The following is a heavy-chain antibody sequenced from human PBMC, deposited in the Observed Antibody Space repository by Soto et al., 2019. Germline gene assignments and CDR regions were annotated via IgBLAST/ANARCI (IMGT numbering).Heavy chain of an antibody. CDR1: GFTFSSYA. CDR3: AKDQRSVTDKDHYYYYYMDV. D-gene: IGHD2-21*02. J-gene: IGHJ6*03. Sequence: PGGSLRLSCAASGFTFSSYAMSWVRQAPGKGLEWVSAISGSGGSTYYADSVKGRFTISRDNSKNTLYLQMNSLRAEDTAAYYCAKDQRSVTDKDHYYYYYMDVWGKGTTVTVSS. CDR2: ISGSGGST. V-gene: IGHV3-23*01.